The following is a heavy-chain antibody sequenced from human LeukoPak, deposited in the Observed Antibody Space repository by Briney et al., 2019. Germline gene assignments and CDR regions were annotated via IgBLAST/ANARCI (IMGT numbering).Heavy chain of an antibody. Sequence: SQTLPLTCTVSGGSISSGDYYWSWIRQPPGTGLEWIGYIYYSGSTYYNPSLESRVTISVDTSKNQFSLKLSSVTAADTAVYYCARDAGITIFGVDGMDVWGQGTMVTVSS. D-gene: IGHD3-3*01. CDR3: ARDAGITIFGVDGMDV. CDR2: IYYSGST. V-gene: IGHV4-30-4*01. J-gene: IGHJ6*02. CDR1: GGSISSGDYY.